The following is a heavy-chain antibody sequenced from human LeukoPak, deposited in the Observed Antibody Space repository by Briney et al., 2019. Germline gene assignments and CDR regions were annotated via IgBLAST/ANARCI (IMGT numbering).Heavy chain of an antibody. D-gene: IGHD6-19*01. CDR2: INPSDGRT. J-gene: IGHJ4*02. CDR1: GYSFTTHH. Sequence: GASVKVSCKASGYSFTTHHIHWVRQAPGQGLEWMGIINPSDGRTIYAQNFQGRLTMTRDTSTSKVYMEMSSLRSDDTAVYYCAREIPGSGWYCFDYWGRGTLVTVSS. CDR3: AREIPGSGWYCFDY. V-gene: IGHV1-46*01.